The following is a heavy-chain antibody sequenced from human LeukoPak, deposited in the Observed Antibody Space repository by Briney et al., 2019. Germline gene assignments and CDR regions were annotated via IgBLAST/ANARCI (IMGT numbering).Heavy chain of an antibody. Sequence: GVLRLSCAASGFTFSNYWMHWVRQAPGKGLVWVSRVNSDGSSTNYADSVKGRFTISRDDAKNTLYLQMNSLSAEDTAVYYCARGYSSTLYYFDYWGQGTLVTVSS. CDR3: ARGYSSTLYYFDY. D-gene: IGHD6-19*01. V-gene: IGHV3-74*01. J-gene: IGHJ4*02. CDR2: VNSDGSST. CDR1: GFTFSNYW.